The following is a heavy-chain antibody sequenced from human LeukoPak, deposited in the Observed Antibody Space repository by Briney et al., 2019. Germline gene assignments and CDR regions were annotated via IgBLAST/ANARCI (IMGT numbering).Heavy chain of an antibody. CDR3: ARDQSGSSRPFDY. Sequence: GGSLRLSCAASGFTFSSYSMNWVRQAPGKGLEWVSYISSSSSTIYYADSVKGRFTISRDNAKNSLYLQMNSLRAEDTAVYYCARDQSGSSRPFDYWGQGTLVTVSS. CDR2: ISSSSSTI. D-gene: IGHD6-13*01. V-gene: IGHV3-48*04. CDR1: GFTFSSYS. J-gene: IGHJ4*02.